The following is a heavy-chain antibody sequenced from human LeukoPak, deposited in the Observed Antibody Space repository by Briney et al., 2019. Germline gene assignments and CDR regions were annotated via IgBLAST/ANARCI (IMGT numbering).Heavy chain of an antibody. Sequence: SETLSLTCTVSGGSISSSSYYWGWLRQPPGKGLEWIGSIYYSGSTYYNPSLKSRVTISVDTSKNQFSLKLSSVTAADTAVYYCASQAETYYYGSGSYYPYYYYYMDVWGKGTTVTVSS. CDR2: IYYSGST. D-gene: IGHD3-10*01. CDR3: ASQAETYYYGSGSYYPYYYYYMDV. CDR1: GGSISSSSYY. J-gene: IGHJ6*03. V-gene: IGHV4-39*07.